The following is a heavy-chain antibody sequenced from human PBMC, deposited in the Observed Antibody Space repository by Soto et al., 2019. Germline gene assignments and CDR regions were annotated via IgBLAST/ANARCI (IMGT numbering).Heavy chain of an antibody. V-gene: IGHV1-46*01. CDR3: AREPSSSSYPTPPLTYLDY. CDR2: INPSGGST. D-gene: IGHD6-6*01. J-gene: IGHJ4*02. Sequence: ASVNVSCKSSGYTFTSYYMHWVRQAPGQGLEWMGIINPSGGSTSYAQKFQGRVTMTRDTSTSTVYMELSSLRSEDTAVYYCAREPSSSSYPTPPLTYLDYWGQGTLVTVSS. CDR1: GYTFTSYY.